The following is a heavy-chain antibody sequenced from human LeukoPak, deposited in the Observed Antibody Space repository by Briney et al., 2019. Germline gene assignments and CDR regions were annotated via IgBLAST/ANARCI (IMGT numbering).Heavy chain of an antibody. CDR1: GYSISSGYY. CDR3: ARDRAGDSFDI. CDR2: ISYSGST. D-gene: IGHD7-27*01. V-gene: IGHV4-38-2*02. J-gene: IGHJ3*02. Sequence: SETLSLTCAVSGYSISSGYYWGWIRQPPGKGLEWIGSISYSGSTYYNPSLKSRVAISIDTSKNQFSLNLNSVTAAETAIYYCARDRAGDSFDIWGQGAMVTVSA.